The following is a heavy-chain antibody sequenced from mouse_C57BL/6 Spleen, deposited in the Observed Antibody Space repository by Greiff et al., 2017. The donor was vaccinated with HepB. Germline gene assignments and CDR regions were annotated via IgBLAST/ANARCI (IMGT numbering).Heavy chain of an antibody. V-gene: IGHV1-15*01. CDR1: GYTFTDYE. CDR3: TRRGNYAMDY. J-gene: IGHJ4*01. Sequence: QVHVKQSGAELVRPGASVTLSCKASGYTFTDYEMHWVKQTPVHGLEWIGAIDPETGGTAYNQKFKGKAILTADKSSSTAYMELRSLTSEDSAVYYCTRRGNYAMDYWGQGTSVTVSS. CDR2: IDPETGGT.